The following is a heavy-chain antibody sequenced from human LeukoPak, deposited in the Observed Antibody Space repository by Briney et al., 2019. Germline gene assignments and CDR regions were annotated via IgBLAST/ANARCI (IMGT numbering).Heavy chain of an antibody. J-gene: IGHJ4*02. Sequence: NPSETLSLTCTVSGGSISSSSYYWGWIRQPPGKGLEWIGSIYHSGSTYYNPSLKSRVTISVDTSKNQFSLKLSSVTAADTAVYYCARERHHYCSGGSCSWGSVMYWGQGTLVTVSS. V-gene: IGHV4-39*07. CDR2: IYHSGST. CDR3: ARERHHYCSGGSCSWGSVMY. D-gene: IGHD2-15*01. CDR1: GGSISSSSYY.